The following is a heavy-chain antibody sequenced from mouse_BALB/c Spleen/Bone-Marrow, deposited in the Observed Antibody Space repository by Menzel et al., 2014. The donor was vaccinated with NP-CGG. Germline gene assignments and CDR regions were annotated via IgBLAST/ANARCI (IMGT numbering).Heavy chain of an antibody. V-gene: IGHV5-6*01. J-gene: IGHJ2*01. CDR3: ARRGTGTGSYYFDY. CDR1: GFTFSNYG. D-gene: IGHD4-1*01. Sequence: EVHLVESGGDLVKPGGSLKLSCAASGFTFSNYGMSWVRQTPDRRLEWVATISSVGSYTYYPDSVKGRFTISRDNAKNTLFLQMSSLKSEDTAMYYCARRGTGTGSYYFDYWGQGTTLTVSS. CDR2: ISSVGSYT.